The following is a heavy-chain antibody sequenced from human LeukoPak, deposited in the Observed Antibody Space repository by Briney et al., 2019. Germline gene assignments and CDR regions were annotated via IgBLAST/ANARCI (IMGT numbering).Heavy chain of an antibody. CDR1: GFTFSSYG. CDR2: INWNGGTT. Sequence: GGTLRLSCAASGFTFSSYGMSWVRQPPGKGLEWVSGINWNGGTTGYVDSVKGRFTISRDNAKNSLYLQMNILRAEDTALYYCARDKGKYGRSAFDIWGQGTMVTVSS. V-gene: IGHV3-20*04. J-gene: IGHJ3*02. CDR3: ARDKGKYGRSAFDI. D-gene: IGHD1-14*01.